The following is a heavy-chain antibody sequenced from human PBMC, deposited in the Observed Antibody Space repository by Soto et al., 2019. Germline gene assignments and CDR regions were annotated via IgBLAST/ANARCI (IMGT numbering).Heavy chain of an antibody. V-gene: IGHV1-2*02. Sequence: ASVKVSCKASGYTFTGYYMHWVRQAPGQGLGWMGWINPNSGGTNYAQKFQGRVTMTRETSISTAYMELSRLRSDDTAVYYCARGRYDFWSGYDWFDPWGQGILVTVSS. J-gene: IGHJ5*02. CDR3: ARGRYDFWSGYDWFDP. CDR1: GYTFTGYY. CDR2: INPNSGGT. D-gene: IGHD3-3*01.